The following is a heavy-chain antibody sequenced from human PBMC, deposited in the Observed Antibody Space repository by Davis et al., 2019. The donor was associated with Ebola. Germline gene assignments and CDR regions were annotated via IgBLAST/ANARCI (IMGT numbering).Heavy chain of an antibody. CDR3: ARDRYDYIRHYNWFDP. CDR2: ISYDGSNK. D-gene: IGHD3-22*01. J-gene: IGHJ5*02. CDR1: GFTFSSYA. Sequence: GESLKISCAASGFTFSSYAMHWVRQAPGKGLEWVAVISYDGSNKYYADSVKGRFTISRDNSKNTLYLQMNSLRAEDTAVYYCARDRYDYIRHYNWFDPWGQGTLVTVSS. V-gene: IGHV3-30-3*01.